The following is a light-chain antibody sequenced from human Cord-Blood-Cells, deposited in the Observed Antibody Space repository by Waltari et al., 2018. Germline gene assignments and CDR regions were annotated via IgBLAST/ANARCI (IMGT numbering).Light chain of an antibody. V-gene: IGKV3-15*01. CDR2: GAS. CDR3: QQYNNWPPLT. J-gene: IGKJ4*01. CDR1: QSVSSN. Sequence: EIVMTQSPATLSVSPGERANLSCRGSQSVSSNLAWYQQKPGQAPRLLIYGASTRATGIPARFSGSGSGTEFTLTISSLQSEDFAVYYCQQYNNWPPLTFGGGTKVEIK.